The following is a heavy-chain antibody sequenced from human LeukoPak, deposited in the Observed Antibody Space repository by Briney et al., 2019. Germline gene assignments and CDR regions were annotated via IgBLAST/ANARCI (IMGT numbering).Heavy chain of an antibody. CDR2: INPNSGDT. D-gene: IGHD6-19*01. CDR3: ARVGSSGWYVHPTLDY. Sequence: SVKVSCKASGSTFTGYYMHWARQAPGQGLEWMGWINPNSGDTNYAQKFQGRVTVTRDTSISTAYMELSRLRSDDTAVYYCARVGSSGWYVHPTLDYWGQGTLVTVSS. J-gene: IGHJ4*02. CDR1: GSTFTGYY. V-gene: IGHV1-2*02.